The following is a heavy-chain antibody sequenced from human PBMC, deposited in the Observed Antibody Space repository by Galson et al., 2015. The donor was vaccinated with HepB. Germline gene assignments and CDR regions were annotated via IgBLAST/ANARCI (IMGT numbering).Heavy chain of an antibody. CDR2: IQYGGSHR. V-gene: IGHV3-30*02. J-gene: IGHJ4*02. CDR3: ARDGVATIGGLDY. CDR1: GFTFSNSS. D-gene: IGHD5-12*01. Sequence: SLGHSSVPYGFTFSNSSMHWAREAQGKGLEWGPYIQYGGSHRHLADSVKGRFTISRDNAKNTLYLQMNSLRAEDTAVYYCARDGVATIGGLDYWGQGTLVAVSS.